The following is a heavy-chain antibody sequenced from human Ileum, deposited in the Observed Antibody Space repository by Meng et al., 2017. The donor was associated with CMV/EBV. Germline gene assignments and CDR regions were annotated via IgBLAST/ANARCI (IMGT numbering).Heavy chain of an antibody. J-gene: IGHJ5*02. Sequence: TNSGITWGRQAPGQGLEWVRWSSTYNDNTHYEQKYQDRVTMTTDTSTSTANMELRSQRSDDTAVFYCARLRMSDDGSTTNCDLAWDPWGQGTLVTVSS. D-gene: IGHD2-2*01. CDR3: ARLRMSDDGSTTNCDLAWDP. CDR1: TNSG. CDR2: SSTYNDNT. V-gene: IGHV1-18*01.